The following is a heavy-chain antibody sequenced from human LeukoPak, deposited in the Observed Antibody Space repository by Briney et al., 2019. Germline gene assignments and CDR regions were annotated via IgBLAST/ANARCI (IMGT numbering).Heavy chain of an antibody. Sequence: SETMSLTSTVSGGSISSRPYYWGWIRQPPGNGLEWIGTIYYRGSTYSNPSLNSRVTISLDTSKNQFSLRLRSVTAADTALYYCARHYLSDGILSTFDPWGQGTLVTVSA. V-gene: IGHV4-39*01. CDR2: IYYRGST. J-gene: IGHJ5*02. D-gene: IGHD2-2*01. CDR3: ARHYLSDGILSTFDP. CDR1: GGSISSRPYY.